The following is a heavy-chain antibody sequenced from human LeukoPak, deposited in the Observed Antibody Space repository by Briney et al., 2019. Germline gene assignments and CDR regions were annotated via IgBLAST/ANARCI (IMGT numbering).Heavy chain of an antibody. D-gene: IGHD5-12*01. CDR2: INHSGST. CDR3: ARQVGTIGCHFDH. CDR1: GGSFSGHY. V-gene: IGHV4-34*01. Sequence: SETLSLTCAVYGGSFSGHYWIWIRQPPGKGLEWIGEINHSGSTNYSPSLNTGVTISVDTSKNQFSLKLNSVTAADTAVYYCARQVGTIGCHFDHWGQGTLVTVSS. J-gene: IGHJ4*02.